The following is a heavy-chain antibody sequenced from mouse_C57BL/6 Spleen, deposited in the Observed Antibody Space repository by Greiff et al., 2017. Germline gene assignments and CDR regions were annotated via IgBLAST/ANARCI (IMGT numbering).Heavy chain of an antibody. Sequence: VQLQQSGAELMKPGASVKLSCKATGYTFTGYWIEWVKQRPGHGLEWIGEILPGSGSTNYNEKFKGKATFTADTSSDTAYMQLSSLTTADSAIYYCARRGLWGYGAWFAYWGHGALVTVCA. V-gene: IGHV1-9*01. J-gene: IGHJ3*01. D-gene: IGHD2-2*01. CDR1: GYTFTGYW. CDR2: ILPGSGST. CDR3: ARRGLWGYGAWFAY.